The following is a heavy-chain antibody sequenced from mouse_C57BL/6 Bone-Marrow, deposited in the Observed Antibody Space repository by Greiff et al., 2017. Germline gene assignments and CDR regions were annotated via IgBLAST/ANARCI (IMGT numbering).Heavy chain of an antibody. V-gene: IGHV14-4*01. CDR2: IDPENGDT. CDR3: TYYYGSSGWYFDV. Sequence: DVQLQESGAELVRPGASVKLSCTASGFNIKDDYMHWVKQRPEQGLEWIGWIDPENGDTEYASKFQGKATITADTSSNTAYLQLSSLTSEDTAVYYCTYYYGSSGWYFDVWGTGTTVTVSS. J-gene: IGHJ1*03. D-gene: IGHD1-1*01. CDR1: GFNIKDDY.